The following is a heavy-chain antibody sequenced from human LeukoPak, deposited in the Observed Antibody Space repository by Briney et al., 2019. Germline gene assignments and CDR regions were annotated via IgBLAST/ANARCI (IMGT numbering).Heavy chain of an antibody. CDR2: IIPIFGTA. CDR1: GGTFSSYA. CDR3: ARERDGYNYGVDY. D-gene: IGHD5-24*01. Sequence: PVKVSCKASGGTFSSYAISWVRQAPGQGLEWMGRIIPIFGTANYAQKFQGRVTITTDESTSAAYMELSSLRSEDTAVYYCARERDGYNYGVDYWGQGTLVTVSS. V-gene: IGHV1-69*05. J-gene: IGHJ4*02.